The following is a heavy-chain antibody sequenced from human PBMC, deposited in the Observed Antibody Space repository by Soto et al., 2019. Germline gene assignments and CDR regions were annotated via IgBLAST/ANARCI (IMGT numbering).Heavy chain of an antibody. CDR3: ASTLTYYDILTGYYGHDAFDI. V-gene: IGHV1-8*01. J-gene: IGHJ3*02. CDR2: MNPNSGNT. D-gene: IGHD3-9*01. CDR1: GYTFTSYD. Sequence: ASVKVSCKASGYTFTSYDINWVRQATGQGLEWMGWMNPNSGNTGYAQKFQGRVTMTRNTSISTAYMELSSLRSEDTAVYYCASTLTYYDILTGYYGHDAFDIWGQGTMDTVSS.